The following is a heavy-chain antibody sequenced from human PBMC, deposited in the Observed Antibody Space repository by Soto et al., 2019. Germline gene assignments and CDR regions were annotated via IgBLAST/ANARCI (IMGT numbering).Heavy chain of an antibody. CDR2: ISGNSNYI. J-gene: IGHJ4*02. CDR1: GFTFTTSS. Sequence: ESGGGPVKPGGSLRLSCAASGFTFTTSSMDWVRQAPGKGLEWVSSISGNSNYIYYADSVEGRFTISRDNAKNSLYLQMDSLRVEDTAVYYCARDRGLAAADFDYWGQGTLVTVSS. CDR3: ARDRGLAAADFDY. D-gene: IGHD6-13*01. V-gene: IGHV3-21*01.